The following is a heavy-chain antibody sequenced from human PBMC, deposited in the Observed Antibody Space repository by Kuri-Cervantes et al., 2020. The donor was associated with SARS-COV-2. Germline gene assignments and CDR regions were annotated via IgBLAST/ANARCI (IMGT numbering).Heavy chain of an antibody. CDR3: ARGREGVVPATILGLGYFLYFSMDV. D-gene: IGHD2-2*01. CDR2: INHSGST. CDR1: GGSFSGYY. V-gene: IGHV4-34*01. Sequence: GSLRLSCAVFGGSFSGYYGSWIRQSPGKGLEWIGKINHSGSTNYHPSLSSRVTISVDMSKNQFSLRLSSVTAADTAMYYCARGREGVVPATILGLGYFLYFSMDVWGKGTSVTVSS. J-gene: IGHJ6*03.